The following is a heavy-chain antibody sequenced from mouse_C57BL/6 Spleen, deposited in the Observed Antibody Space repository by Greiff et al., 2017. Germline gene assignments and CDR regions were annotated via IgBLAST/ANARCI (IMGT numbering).Heavy chain of an antibody. Sequence: QVQLQQSGAELVRPGASVTLSCKASGYTFTDYEMHWVKQTPVHGLEWIGAIDPETGGTAYNQKFKGKAILTADKSSSTAYMELRSLTSEDSAVYYCTRLEKGYFDVWGTGTTVTVSS. CDR2: IDPETGGT. CDR1: GYTFTDYE. V-gene: IGHV1-15*01. CDR3: TRLEKGYFDV. J-gene: IGHJ1*03.